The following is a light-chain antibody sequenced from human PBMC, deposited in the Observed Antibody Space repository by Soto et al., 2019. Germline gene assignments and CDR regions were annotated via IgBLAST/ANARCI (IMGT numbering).Light chain of an antibody. CDR2: GAF. CDR1: HDIGNY. CDR3: QHSDNLPL. Sequence: DIQMTQSPLYLSASIGDRVTITCQASHDIGNYLNWYQQKPGKAPNLVIYGAFNLETWVPSRFSGGGSGTDFTFTISSLRPEDIATYYCQHSDNLPLFGPGTKVDF. V-gene: IGKV1-33*01. J-gene: IGKJ3*01.